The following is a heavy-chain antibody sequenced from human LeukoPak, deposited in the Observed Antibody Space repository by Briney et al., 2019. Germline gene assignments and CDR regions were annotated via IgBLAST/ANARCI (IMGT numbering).Heavy chain of an antibody. CDR2: INPNSGGT. V-gene: IGHV1-2*02. CDR1: GYTFTDYY. J-gene: IGHJ4*02. Sequence: GASVKVTCKASGYTFTDYYMHWVRQAPGQGLEWMGWINPNSGGTNYAQKFQGGVTMTRDTSISTAYMELSRLRSDDTAVYYCARASGSWPEKDYWGQGTLVTVSS. D-gene: IGHD6-13*01. CDR3: ARASGSWPEKDY.